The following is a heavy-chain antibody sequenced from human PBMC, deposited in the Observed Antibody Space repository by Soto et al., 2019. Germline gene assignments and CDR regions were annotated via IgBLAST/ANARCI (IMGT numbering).Heavy chain of an antibody. J-gene: IGHJ6*02. D-gene: IGHD2-21*02. V-gene: IGHV3-48*03. CDR1: GFTFSSYE. Sequence: EVQLVESGGGLVQPGGSLRLSCAASGFTFSSYEMNWVRQAPGKGLEWVSYISSSGSTIYYADSVKGRFTISRDNAKNSLYLQMNSLRAEDTAVYYCAREGQVTGGHYYYGMDVWGQGTTVTVSS. CDR2: ISSSGSTI. CDR3: AREGQVTGGHYYYGMDV.